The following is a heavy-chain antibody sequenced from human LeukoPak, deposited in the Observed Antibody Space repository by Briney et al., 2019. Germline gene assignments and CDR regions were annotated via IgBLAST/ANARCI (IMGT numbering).Heavy chain of an antibody. D-gene: IGHD6-13*01. CDR3: ARGPGTWYYY. Sequence: SETLSLTCAVYGGSFSGYYGSWIRQPPGKGLEWIGEINHSGGTNYNPSLKSRVTISIDTSKNQFSLKLSSVTAADTALYYCARGPGTWYYYWGQATLVTVSS. V-gene: IGHV4-34*01. J-gene: IGHJ4*02. CDR2: INHSGGT. CDR1: GGSFSGYY.